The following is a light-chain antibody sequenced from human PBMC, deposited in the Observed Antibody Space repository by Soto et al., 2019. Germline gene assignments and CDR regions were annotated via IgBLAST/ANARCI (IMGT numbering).Light chain of an antibody. J-gene: IGLJ2*01. V-gene: IGLV2-14*01. CDR2: EVS. CDR3: SSYTSSSTPVL. Sequence: QPASVSGSPGQSITISCTGTSSDVGGYNYVSWYQQHPGKAPKLMIYEVSNRPSGVSNRFSGSKSGNTASLTISGLQAEDEADYYCSSYTSSSTPVLFGGGTKVTVL. CDR1: SSDVGGYNY.